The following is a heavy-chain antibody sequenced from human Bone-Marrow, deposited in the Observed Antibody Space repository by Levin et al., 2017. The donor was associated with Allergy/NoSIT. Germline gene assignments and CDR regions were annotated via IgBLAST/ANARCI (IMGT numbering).Heavy chain of an antibody. J-gene: IGHJ6*03. V-gene: IGHV4-59*01. CDR3: ARDGSEYYGSGSYPTQNYYYMDV. CDR2: IYYSGST. Sequence: PGGSLRLSCTVSGGSISSYYWSWIRQPPGKGLEWIGYIYYSGSTNYNPSLKSRVTISVDTSKNQFSLKLSSVTAADTAVYYCARDGSEYYGSGSYPTQNYYYMDVWGKGTTVTVSS. CDR1: GGSISSYY. D-gene: IGHD3-10*01.